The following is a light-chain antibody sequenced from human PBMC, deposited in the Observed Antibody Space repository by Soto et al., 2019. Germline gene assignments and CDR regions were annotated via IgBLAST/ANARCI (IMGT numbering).Light chain of an antibody. CDR1: KXDIGVYDF. CDR3: KAYTGSNTYV. Sequence: QPALTQPPSTSGSPGQSVTIYCTGTKXDIGVYDFVSWYQHHPGKAPRLIIYEVVQRPSGVPDRSSGSKYGNTASLAVSGLQAADEADYFCKAYTGSNTYVFGSGTKVTLL. J-gene: IGLJ1*01. V-gene: IGLV2-8*01. CDR2: EVV.